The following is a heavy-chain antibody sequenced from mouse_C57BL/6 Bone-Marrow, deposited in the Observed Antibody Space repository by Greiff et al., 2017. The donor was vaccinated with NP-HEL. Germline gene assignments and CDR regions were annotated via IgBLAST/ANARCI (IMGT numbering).Heavy chain of an antibody. J-gene: IGHJ1*03. D-gene: IGHD4-1*01. CDR2: IYPSDSET. CDR3: ARPNWDWYFDV. V-gene: IGHV1-61*01. Sequence: VQLQQPGAELVRPGSSVKLSCKASGYTFTSYWMDWVKQRPGQGLEWIGNIYPSDSETHYNQKFKDKATLTVDKSSSTAYMQLSSLTSEDSAVYYCARPNWDWYFDVWGTGTTVTVSS. CDR1: GYTFTSYW.